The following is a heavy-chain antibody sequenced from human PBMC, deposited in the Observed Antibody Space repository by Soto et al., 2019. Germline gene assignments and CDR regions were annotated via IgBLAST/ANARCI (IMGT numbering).Heavy chain of an antibody. J-gene: IGHJ4*02. CDR3: ATRRNGYCSGGSCYSLGSDY. Sequence: QVQLVQSGAEVKKPGASVKVSCKVFGYTLTELSMHWVRQAPGKGLEWMGGFDPEDGETIYAQKFQGRVTMTEDTSTDTAYMELSSLRSEDTAVYYCATRRNGYCSGGSCYSLGSDYWGQGTLVTVSS. CDR2: FDPEDGET. CDR1: GYTLTELS. D-gene: IGHD2-15*01. V-gene: IGHV1-24*01.